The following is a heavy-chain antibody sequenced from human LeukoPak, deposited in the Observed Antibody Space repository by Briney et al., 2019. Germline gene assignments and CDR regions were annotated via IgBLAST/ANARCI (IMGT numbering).Heavy chain of an antibody. CDR2: ISSSGTTI. J-gene: IGHJ6*03. Sequence: PGGSLRLSCAASGFTFRTSGMNWVRQAPGKGLEWVSYISSSGTTISYAQSVKGRFTITRDNAQNSLTLHMNTLRADDTAVYYCARGEYYYYMDVWGKGTTVTISS. CDR1: GFTFRTSG. V-gene: IGHV3-48*01. CDR3: ARGEYYYYMDV.